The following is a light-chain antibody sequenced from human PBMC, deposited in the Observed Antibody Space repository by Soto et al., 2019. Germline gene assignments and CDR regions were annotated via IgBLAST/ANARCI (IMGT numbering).Light chain of an antibody. CDR3: CSYAGSTNV. J-gene: IGLJ1*01. V-gene: IGLV2-23*03. Sequence: QSALTQPASVSESPGQSITISCTGTSSDVGSYKFVSWYQHHPGKAPKLMIYEGSKRPSGVSDRFSASKSGNTASLTISGLQADDEADYYCCSYAGSTNVFGTGTKVTVL. CDR2: EGS. CDR1: SSDVGSYKF.